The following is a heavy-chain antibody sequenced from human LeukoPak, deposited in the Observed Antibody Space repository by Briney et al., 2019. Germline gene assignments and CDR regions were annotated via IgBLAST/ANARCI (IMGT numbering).Heavy chain of an antibody. J-gene: IGHJ3*02. D-gene: IGHD3-22*01. CDR3: ARAGYDSSGYWAFDI. CDR1: RFTFSNYW. Sequence: PGGSLRLSCAASRFTFSNYWMHWVRQAPGKGLVWVSRINSDGNRKGYADSVKGRFTISRDNAKNTLYLQMNSLRAEDTAVYYCARAGYDSSGYWAFDIWGQGTMVTVSS. V-gene: IGHV3-74*01. CDR2: INSDGNRK.